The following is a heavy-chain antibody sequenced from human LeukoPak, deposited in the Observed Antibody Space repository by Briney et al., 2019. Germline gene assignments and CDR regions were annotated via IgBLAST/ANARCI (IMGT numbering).Heavy chain of an antibody. CDR3: ASSPRTYQLLD. V-gene: IGHV3-23*01. D-gene: IGHD2-2*01. CDR1: GITFSRYA. J-gene: IGHJ4*02. Sequence: GGXXXLSYAVSGITFSRYAMSWVRQAPGXXLQWVSAITGSSSNTYYADSVEGRFTISRDNSKNTLYLQMNSLRAEDTAVYYCASSPRTYQLLDWGQGTLVTVSS. CDR2: ITGSSSNT.